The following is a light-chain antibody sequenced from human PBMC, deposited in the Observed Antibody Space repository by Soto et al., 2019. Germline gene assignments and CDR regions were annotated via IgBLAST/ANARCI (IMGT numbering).Light chain of an antibody. CDR3: QQYNNWPPIT. Sequence: MTQSPSSVSASVGDRITITCRASQDIGGRLAWYQQKPGQAPRLLIYGASTRATGIPARFSGSGSGTEFTLTISSLQSEDFAVYYCQQYNNWPPITFGQGTRLEIK. V-gene: IGKV3-15*01. CDR1: QDIGGR. CDR2: GAS. J-gene: IGKJ5*01.